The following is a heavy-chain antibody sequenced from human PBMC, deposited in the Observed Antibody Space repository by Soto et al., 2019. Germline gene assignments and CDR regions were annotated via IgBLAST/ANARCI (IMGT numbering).Heavy chain of an antibody. Sequence: EVQLVESGGGLVQPGGSLRLSCVASGFTFSDNTMNWVRQAPGKGLEWISYISKSSGTRTYADYAKGRFTISRDSAKNSLYLQMNNLRDEDTAVYYCARDQNWGFDYWGQGSLVIVSS. V-gene: IGHV3-48*02. J-gene: IGHJ4*02. CDR1: GFTFSDNT. CDR3: ARDQNWGFDY. CDR2: ISKSSGTR. D-gene: IGHD7-27*01.